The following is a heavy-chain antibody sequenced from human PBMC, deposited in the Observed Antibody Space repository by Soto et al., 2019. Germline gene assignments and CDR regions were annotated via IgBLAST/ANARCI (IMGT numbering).Heavy chain of an antibody. J-gene: IGHJ6*02. D-gene: IGHD2-15*01. CDR1: GFIFNNYD. CDR2: ISSSSSTI. CDR3: ARGGCSGGSCQGAWTMDV. Sequence: EVQLVESGGGLVQPGGSLRLSCEASGFIFNNYDMNWVRQAPGKGLEWVSYISSSSSTIYNADSVKGRFTISRDNAKNSLYLQMNSLRDEDIAVYYCARGGCSGGSCQGAWTMDVWGQGTTVTVSS. V-gene: IGHV3-48*02.